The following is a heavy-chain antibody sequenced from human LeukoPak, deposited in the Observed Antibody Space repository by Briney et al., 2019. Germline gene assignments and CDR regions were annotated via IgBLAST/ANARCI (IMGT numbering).Heavy chain of an antibody. V-gene: IGHV4-34*01. CDR2: INHSGST. Sequence: SETLSLTCAIHGGSFSGYYWSRIRQPPGKGPEWIGEINHSGSTNYNPSLKSRVTISVDTSKNQFSLKLSSVTAADTAVYYCARAPAGVTMVRGVIDYWGQGTLVTVSS. D-gene: IGHD3-10*01. CDR3: ARAPAGVTMVRGVIDY. CDR1: GGSFSGYY. J-gene: IGHJ4*02.